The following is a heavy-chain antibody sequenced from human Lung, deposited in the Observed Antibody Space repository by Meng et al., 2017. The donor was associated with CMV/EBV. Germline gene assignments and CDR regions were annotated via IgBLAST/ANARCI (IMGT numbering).Heavy chain of an antibody. CDR2: IKQDETEK. D-gene: IGHD3-10*01. CDR1: GFTFSRFW. CDR3: ARVPDSSYYGSGSYNGMDV. V-gene: IGHV3-7*01. J-gene: IGHJ6*02. Sequence: GESLKISCTASGFTFSRFWMSWVRQAPGKGLEWVANIKQDETEKSYVDSVKGRFTNSRDNAQNSLYLQMNRLRAEDTAVYYCARVPDSSYYGSGSYNGMDVWGQGTTVTVSS.